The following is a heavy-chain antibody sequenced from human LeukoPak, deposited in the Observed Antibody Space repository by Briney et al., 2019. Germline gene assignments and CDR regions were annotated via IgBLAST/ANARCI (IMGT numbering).Heavy chain of an antibody. CDR1: GFTVSSNY. CDR3: ARGMSLPGIAVAGIDY. D-gene: IGHD6-19*01. Sequence: GGSLRLSCAASGFTVSSNYMSWVRQAPGKGLEWVSVIYSGGSTYYADSVKGRFTISRDNAKNSLYLQMNSLRAEDTAVYYCARGMSLPGIAVAGIDYWGQGSLVTVSS. V-gene: IGHV3-66*01. J-gene: IGHJ4*02. CDR2: IYSGGST.